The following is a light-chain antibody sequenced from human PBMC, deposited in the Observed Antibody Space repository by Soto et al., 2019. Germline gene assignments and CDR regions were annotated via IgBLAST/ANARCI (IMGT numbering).Light chain of an antibody. Sequence: DIQMTQSPSSLSASVGDRVTITCRASESISSYVNWYQQRPGKAPKVLIYGASSLQSGVPSRFSGSGYGTDFTLTVSNLQPEDFVTYYCQQSYSIPWTFGQGTRVDIK. CDR1: ESISSY. J-gene: IGKJ1*01. V-gene: IGKV1-39*01. CDR3: QQSYSIPWT. CDR2: GAS.